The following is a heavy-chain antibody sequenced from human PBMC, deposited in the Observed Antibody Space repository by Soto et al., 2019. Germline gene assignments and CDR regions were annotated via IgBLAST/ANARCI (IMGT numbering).Heavy chain of an antibody. CDR1: GYSFTSYW. Sequence: GESLKISCKGSGYSFTSYWISWVRQMPGKGLEWMGRIDPSDSYTNYSPSFQGHVTISADKSISTAYLQWSSLKASDTAMYYCARHRFLPPWNYAGWFEPWGQGTLVTVSS. CDR2: IDPSDSYT. V-gene: IGHV5-10-1*01. CDR3: ARHRFLPPWNYAGWFEP. D-gene: IGHD1-7*01. J-gene: IGHJ5*02.